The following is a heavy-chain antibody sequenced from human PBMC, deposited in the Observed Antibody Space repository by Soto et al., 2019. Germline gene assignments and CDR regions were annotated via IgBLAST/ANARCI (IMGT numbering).Heavy chain of an antibody. V-gene: IGHV4-30-4*01. Sequence: SETLSLTRTVSGGSISSGDYYWSWVRQPPGKGLEWIGYIYYSGSTYYNPSLKSRVTISVDTSKNQFSLKLSSVTAADTAVYYCARAHYDILTGDNWFDPWGQGTLVTVSS. CDR3: ARAHYDILTGDNWFDP. D-gene: IGHD3-9*01. CDR1: GGSISSGDYY. J-gene: IGHJ5*02. CDR2: IYYSGST.